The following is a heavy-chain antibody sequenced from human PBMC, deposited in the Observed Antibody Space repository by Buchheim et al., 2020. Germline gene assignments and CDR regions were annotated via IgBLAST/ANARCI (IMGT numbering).Heavy chain of an antibody. CDR3: ARAGAVGVPAAIDDAFDI. Sequence: QVQLVQSGAEVKKPGASVKVSCKASGYTFTGYYMHWVRQATGQGLEWMGWINPNSGGTNYAQKFQGWVTMTRDTSISSAYMRLSRLRSDDTAVYYCARAGAVGVPAAIDDAFDIWGQGT. CDR2: INPNSGGT. D-gene: IGHD2-2*01. V-gene: IGHV1-2*04. J-gene: IGHJ3*02. CDR1: GYTFTGYY.